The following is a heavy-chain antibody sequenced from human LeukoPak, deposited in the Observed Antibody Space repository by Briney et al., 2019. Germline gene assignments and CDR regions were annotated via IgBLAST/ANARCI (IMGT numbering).Heavy chain of an antibody. CDR2: IKQDGSEK. CDR1: GFTFNSYW. J-gene: IGHJ1*01. D-gene: IGHD3-22*01. V-gene: IGHV3-7*01. Sequence: GGSLRLSCAASGFTFNSYWMSWVRQAPGKGLEWVANIKQDGSEKYYVDSVKGRFTISRDNAKNSLYLQMNSLRAEDTAVYYCARDFPYYYDSSGYYDYFQHWGQGTLVTVSS. CDR3: ARDFPYYYDSSGYYDYFQH.